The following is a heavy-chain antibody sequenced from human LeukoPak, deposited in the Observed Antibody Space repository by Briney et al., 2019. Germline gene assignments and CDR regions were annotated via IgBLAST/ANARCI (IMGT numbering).Heavy chain of an antibody. V-gene: IGHV4-59*08. Sequence: PSETLSLTCTVSGSSINVYYWSWIRQSPGKGLDWIAYISYSGSTNYNPSLKSRVTISVDTSKNHFSLKLSSVTAADTAVYYCARQITDAIEYWGQGTLVTVSS. CDR1: GSSINVYY. CDR2: ISYSGST. CDR3: ARQITDAIEY. J-gene: IGHJ4*02. D-gene: IGHD5-24*01.